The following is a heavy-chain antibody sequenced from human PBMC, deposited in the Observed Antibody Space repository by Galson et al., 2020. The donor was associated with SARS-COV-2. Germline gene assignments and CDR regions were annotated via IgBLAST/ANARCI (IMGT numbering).Heavy chain of an antibody. CDR1: GFSLSTSGVG. J-gene: IGHJ5*02. CDR3: AHRRSGWYVGWFDP. CDR2: IYWDDDK. V-gene: IGHV2-5*02. D-gene: IGHD6-19*01. Sequence: KMSGPTLVKPTQTLTLTCTFSGFSLSTSGVGVGWIRQPPGKALEWLALIYWDDDKRYSPSLKSRLTITKDTSKNQVVLTMTNMDPVDTATYYCAHRRSGWYVGWFDPWGQGTLVTVYS.